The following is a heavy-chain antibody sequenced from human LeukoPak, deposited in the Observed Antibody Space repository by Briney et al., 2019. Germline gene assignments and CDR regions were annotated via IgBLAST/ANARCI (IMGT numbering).Heavy chain of an antibody. CDR1: GFTFSSYG. V-gene: IGHV3-33*01. Sequence: GGSLRLSCAASGFTFSSYGMHWGRQAPGKGLEWVAVIWYDGSNKYYADSVKGRFTISRDNSKNTLYLQMNSLRAEDTAIYYCTRGDDLWSGYIDYWGQGTLVTVSS. J-gene: IGHJ4*02. CDR2: IWYDGSNK. CDR3: TRGDDLWSGYIDY. D-gene: IGHD3-3*01.